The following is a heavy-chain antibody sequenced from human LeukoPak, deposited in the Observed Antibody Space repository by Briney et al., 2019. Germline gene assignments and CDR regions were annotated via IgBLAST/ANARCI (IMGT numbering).Heavy chain of an antibody. CDR3: ARENEYYYYGMDV. D-gene: IGHD1-1*01. CDR1: GGSISSYY. CDR2: IYYSGST. Sequence: SETLSLTCTVSGGSISSYYWSWIRQPPGNGLEWIGYIYYSGSTNYNPSLKSRVTISVDTSKNQFSLKLSSVTAADTAVYYCARENEYYYYGMDVWGQGTTVTVSS. J-gene: IGHJ6*02. V-gene: IGHV4-59*01.